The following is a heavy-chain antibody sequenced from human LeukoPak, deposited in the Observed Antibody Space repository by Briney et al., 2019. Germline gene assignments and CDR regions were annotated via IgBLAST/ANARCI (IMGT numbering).Heavy chain of an antibody. CDR3: ARGADYGMDV. CDR2: IRSSSSYI. CDR1: GFTFTTYS. Sequence: PGGSLRLSCAASGFTFTTYSMNWVRQAPGKGLEWVSSIRSSSSYIYYADSVKGRFTISRDNAKNSLYLQMSSLRAEDTAVYYCARGADYGMDVWGQGTTVTVSS. J-gene: IGHJ6*02. V-gene: IGHV3-21*01.